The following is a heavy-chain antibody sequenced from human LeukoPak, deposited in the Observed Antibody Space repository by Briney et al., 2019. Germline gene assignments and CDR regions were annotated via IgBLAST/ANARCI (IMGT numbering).Heavy chain of an antibody. CDR1: GGTFSSYA. CDR2: IIPILGIA. Sequence: ASVKVSCKASGGTFSSYAISWVRQAPGQGLEWMGRIIPILGIANYAQKFQGRVTITADKSTSTAYMELSSLRSDDTAVYYCASVTYYYDSSGSMADAFDIWGQGTMVTVSS. CDR3: ASVTYYYDSSGSMADAFDI. V-gene: IGHV1-69*04. J-gene: IGHJ3*02. D-gene: IGHD3-22*01.